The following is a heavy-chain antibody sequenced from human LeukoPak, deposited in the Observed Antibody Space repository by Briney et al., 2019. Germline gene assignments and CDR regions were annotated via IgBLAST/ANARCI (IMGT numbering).Heavy chain of an antibody. CDR3: ATYYFDGSGDYKYFQH. Sequence: ASVKVSCKASGYTFTSYDINWVRQATGQGLEWMGWMNPNSGNTGYAQKFQGRVTMTRNTSISTAYMELSSLRSEDTAVYYCATYYFDGSGDYKYFQHWRQGTLVTVSS. CDR1: GYTFTSYD. V-gene: IGHV1-8*01. D-gene: IGHD3-22*01. J-gene: IGHJ1*01. CDR2: MNPNSGNT.